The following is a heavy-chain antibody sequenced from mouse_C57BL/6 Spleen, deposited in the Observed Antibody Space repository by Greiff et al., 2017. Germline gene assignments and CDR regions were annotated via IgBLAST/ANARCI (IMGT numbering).Heavy chain of an antibody. Sequence: EVKVVESGGGLVKPGGSLKLSCAASGFTFSSYAMSWVRQTPEKRLEWVATISDGGSYTYYPDNVKGRFTISRDNAKNNLYLQMSHLKSEDTAMYYCAREEPSYGTYFDYWGQGTTLTVSS. CDR3: AREEPSYGTYFDY. CDR1: GFTFSSYA. J-gene: IGHJ2*01. CDR2: ISDGGSYT. V-gene: IGHV5-4*01. D-gene: IGHD1-1*01.